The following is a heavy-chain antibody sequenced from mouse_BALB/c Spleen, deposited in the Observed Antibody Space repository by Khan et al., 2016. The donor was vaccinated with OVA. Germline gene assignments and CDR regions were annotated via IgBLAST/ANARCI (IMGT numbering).Heavy chain of an antibody. CDR3: ARNYDYDEGLAY. CDR1: GFSLTTSG. D-gene: IGHD2-4*01. CDR2: IWSGGST. J-gene: IGHJ3*01. V-gene: IGHV2-2*02. Sequence: QVQLKESGPGLVQPSQSLSITCTVSGFSLTTSGVHWVRQSPGKGLEWLGVIWSGGSTDYNAAFISRLSISKDNSKSQVFFKMNSLQAKDTAIYYCARNYDYDEGLAYWGQGTLVTVSA.